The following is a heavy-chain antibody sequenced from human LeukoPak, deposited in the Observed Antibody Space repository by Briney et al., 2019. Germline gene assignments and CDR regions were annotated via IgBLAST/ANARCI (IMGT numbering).Heavy chain of an antibody. D-gene: IGHD5-12*01. CDR2: ISRSSSYI. V-gene: IGHV3-21*01. CDR1: RFTFSSYT. Sequence: PGGSLRLSCAASRFTFSSYTMNWVRQAPGKGLEWVSSISRSSSYIYYADSVKGRFTISRDNAKNSLYLQMNSLRAEDTAVYYCARDRLVATIPDVNWFDPWGQGTLVTVSS. CDR3: ARDRLVATIPDVNWFDP. J-gene: IGHJ5*02.